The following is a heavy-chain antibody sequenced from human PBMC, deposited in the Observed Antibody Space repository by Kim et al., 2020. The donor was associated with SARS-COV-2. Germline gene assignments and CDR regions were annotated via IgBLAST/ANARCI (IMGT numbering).Heavy chain of an antibody. Sequence: GGSLRLSCAASGFTFSSYAMHWVRQAPGKGLEWVAVISYDGSNKYYADSVKGRFTISRDNSKNTLYLQMNSLRAEDTAVYYCARDLRGSSWYRDAFDIWGQGTMVTVSS. J-gene: IGHJ3*02. CDR1: GFTFSSYA. CDR3: ARDLRGSSWYRDAFDI. CDR2: ISYDGSNK. D-gene: IGHD6-13*01. V-gene: IGHV3-30*04.